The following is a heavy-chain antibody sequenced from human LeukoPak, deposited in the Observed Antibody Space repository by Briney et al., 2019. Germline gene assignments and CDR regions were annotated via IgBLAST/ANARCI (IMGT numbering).Heavy chain of an antibody. Sequence: SSETLSLTCTVSGYSISSGYYWGWMRQPPGKGLEWIGTMYHSGSTNYNPSLKSRVTISVDTSKNQFSLKLSSVTAADTAVYFCARGFRGDNFDYWGQGTLVTVSS. CDR3: ARGFRGDNFDY. D-gene: IGHD7-27*01. V-gene: IGHV4-38-2*02. CDR1: GYSISSGYY. J-gene: IGHJ4*02. CDR2: MYHSGST.